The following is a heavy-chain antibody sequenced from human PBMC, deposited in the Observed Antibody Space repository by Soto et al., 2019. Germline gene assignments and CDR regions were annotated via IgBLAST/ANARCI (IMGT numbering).Heavy chain of an antibody. CDR3: ARAVAVAADFDY. V-gene: IGHV1-3*01. D-gene: IGHD6-19*01. CDR2: INAGNGNT. J-gene: IGHJ4*02. CDR1: GYSFTGDA. Sequence: SLKVSCKASGYSFTGDAMHWVRQAPGQRLEWMGWINAGNGNTKYSQKFQGRVTITRDTSASAAYMELSSLSSEDTAVYYCARAVAVAADFDYWGQGTLVTVSS.